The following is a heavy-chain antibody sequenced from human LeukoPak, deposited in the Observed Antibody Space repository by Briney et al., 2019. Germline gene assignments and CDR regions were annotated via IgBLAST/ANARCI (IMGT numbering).Heavy chain of an antibody. CDR1: GFTFTSSA. V-gene: IGHV1-58*01. Sequence: ASVKVSCKASGFTFTSSAVQWVRQARGQRLEWIGWIVVGSGNTNYAQKFQERVTITRDMSTSTAYMELSSLRSEDTAVYYCAAGGDYGDSDFDYWGQGTLVTVSS. CDR3: AAGGDYGDSDFDY. D-gene: IGHD4-17*01. CDR2: IVVGSGNT. J-gene: IGHJ4*02.